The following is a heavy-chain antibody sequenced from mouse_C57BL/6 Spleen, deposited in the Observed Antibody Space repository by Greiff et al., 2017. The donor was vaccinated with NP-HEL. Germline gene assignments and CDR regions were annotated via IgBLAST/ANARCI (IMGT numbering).Heavy chain of an antibody. D-gene: IGHD1-1*01. J-gene: IGHJ1*03. CDR3: ARYPGHYYGSSYWYFDV. Sequence: QVQLQQPGAELVKPGASVKLSCKASGYTFTSYWMHWVKQRPGQGLEWIGMIHPNSGSTNYNEKFKSKATLTVDKSSSTAYMQLSSLTSEDSAVYYCARYPGHYYGSSYWYFDVWGTGTTVTVSS. CDR1: GYTFTSYW. CDR2: IHPNSGST. V-gene: IGHV1-64*01.